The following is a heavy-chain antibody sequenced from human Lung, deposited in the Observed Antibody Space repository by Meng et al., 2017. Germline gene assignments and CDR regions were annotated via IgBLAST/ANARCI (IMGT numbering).Heavy chain of an antibody. CDR1: GGSFSDYY. CDR2: INHSGST. J-gene: IGHJ4*02. V-gene: IGHV4-34*01. CDR3: ARGPTTMAHDFDY. D-gene: IGHD4-11*01. Sequence: QVQLQQWGAGLLNPSETLFRTCVVSGGSFSDYYWSWIRQPPGKGLEWIGEINHSGSTNYNPSLESRATISVDTSQNNLSLKLSSVTAADSAVYYCARGPTTMAHDFDYWGQGTLVTGSS.